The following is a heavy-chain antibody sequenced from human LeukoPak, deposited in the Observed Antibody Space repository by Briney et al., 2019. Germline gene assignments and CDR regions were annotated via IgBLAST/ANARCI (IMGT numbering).Heavy chain of an antibody. D-gene: IGHD3-22*01. J-gene: IGHJ4*02. Sequence: GRSLRLSCAASGYTFSNYAMHWVRQAPGKGLEWVAVISSDGSNKYYADSVKGRFTISRDNSKNTLYLQMNSLRAEETAANDCASPYDTSGYLYFDCWGQGTLVTVSS. CDR2: ISSDGSNK. CDR1: GYTFSNYA. V-gene: IGHV3-30-3*01. CDR3: ASPYDTSGYLYFDC.